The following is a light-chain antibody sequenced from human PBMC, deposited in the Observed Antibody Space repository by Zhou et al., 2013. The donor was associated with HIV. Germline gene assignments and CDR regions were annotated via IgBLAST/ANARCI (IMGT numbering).Light chain of an antibody. Sequence: EIVMTQSPATLSVSPGERATLSCRASQSVSSNLAWYQQKPGQAPRLLIYDASSRATGIPARFSGSGSGTDFTLTISSLEPEDFAVYYCQQRSNWPPFMYTFGQGTKLEIK. CDR1: QSVSSN. CDR2: DAS. CDR3: QQRSNWPPFMYT. V-gene: IGKV3-11*01. J-gene: IGKJ2*01.